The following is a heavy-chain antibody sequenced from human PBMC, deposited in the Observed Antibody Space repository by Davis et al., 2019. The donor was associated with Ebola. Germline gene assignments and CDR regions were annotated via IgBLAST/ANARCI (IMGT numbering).Heavy chain of an antibody. Sequence: PGGSLRLSCKGSGYSFTSYWISWVRQMPGKGLEWMGRIDPSDSYTNYSPSFQGHVTISADKSISTAYLQWSSLKASDTAMYYCARSAAGLNYYYYYMDVWGKGTTVTVSS. V-gene: IGHV5-10-1*01. CDR3: ARSAAGLNYYYYYMDV. CDR1: GYSFTSYW. J-gene: IGHJ6*03. CDR2: IDPSDSYT. D-gene: IGHD6-13*01.